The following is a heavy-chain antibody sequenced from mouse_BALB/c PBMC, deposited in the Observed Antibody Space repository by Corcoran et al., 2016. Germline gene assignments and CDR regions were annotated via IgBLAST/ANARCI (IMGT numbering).Heavy chain of an antibody. J-gene: IGHJ3*01. D-gene: IGHD2-13*01. V-gene: IGHV9-3-1*01. CDR1: GDTFTNYG. CDR3: ARGLGTPFAY. Sequence: QIQWVQSGPELKKPGETVQISCKASGDTFTNYGMNWVKQAPGKGLKWRGWINTYNGESTYADDFEGRFAFSLETAASTAYLQINNLKNEDTATYFCARGLGTPFAYWGQGTLVTVSA. CDR2: INTYNGES.